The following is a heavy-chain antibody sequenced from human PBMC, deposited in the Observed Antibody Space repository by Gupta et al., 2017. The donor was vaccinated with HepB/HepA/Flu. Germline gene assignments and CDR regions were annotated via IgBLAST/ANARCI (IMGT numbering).Heavy chain of an antibody. CDR3: ARVGGKTPYYYYYYMDV. D-gene: IGHD2-15*01. V-gene: IGHV1-69*01. Sequence: QVQLVQSGAEVKKPGSSVKVSCKASGGTFSSYAISWVRQAPGQGLEWMGGIIPIFGTANYAQKFQGRVTITADESTSTAYMELSSLRSEDTAVYYCARVGGKTPYYYYYYMDVWGKGTTVTVSS. CDR1: GGTFSSYA. CDR2: IIPIFGTA. J-gene: IGHJ6*03.